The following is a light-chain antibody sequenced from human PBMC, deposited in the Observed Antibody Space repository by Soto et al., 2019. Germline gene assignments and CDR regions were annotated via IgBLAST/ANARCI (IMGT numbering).Light chain of an antibody. CDR1: QGINHY. CDR3: QQVYDYPLT. V-gene: IGKV1-9*01. Sequence: IQLTQSPSFLSASVGDRVTITCRASQGINHYLAWYQQRPGKAPNLLIYAASSLQSGVPLRFSGSGSWAEFTLTISSLQPEDFATYYCQQVYDYPLTFGGGTKVEI. J-gene: IGKJ4*01. CDR2: AAS.